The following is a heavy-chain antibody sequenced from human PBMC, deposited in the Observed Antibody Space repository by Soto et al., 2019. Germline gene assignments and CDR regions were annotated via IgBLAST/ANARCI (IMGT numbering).Heavy chain of an antibody. D-gene: IGHD2-21*01. CDR3: ARHSSLFQPHGMDV. CDR2: IYYSGST. V-gene: IGHV4-39*01. J-gene: IGHJ6*02. Sequence: SETLSLTCTVSGGSISSSSYYWGWIRQPPGKGLEWIGSIYYSGSTYYNPSLKSRVTISVDTSKNQFSLKLSSVTAADTAVYYCARHSSLFQPHGMDVWSRGTTVTVSS. CDR1: GGSISSSSYY.